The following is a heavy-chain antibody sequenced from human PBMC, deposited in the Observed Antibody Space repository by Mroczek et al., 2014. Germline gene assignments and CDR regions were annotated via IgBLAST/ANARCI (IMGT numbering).Heavy chain of an antibody. CDR2: NHSGST. V-gene: IGHV4-34*01. CDR1: GGSFSGYY. Sequence: QVQLQQWGAGLLKPSETLSLTCAVYGGSFSGYYWSWIRQPPGKGLEWIGENHSGSTNYNPSLKSRVTISVDTSKNQFSLKLSSVTAADTAVYYCARGGGYSYGFHLTPEVRGDKYYYMDVWGKGTTVTVSS. J-gene: IGHJ6*03. D-gene: IGHD5-18*01. CDR3: ARGGGYSYGFHLTPEVRGDKYYYMDV.